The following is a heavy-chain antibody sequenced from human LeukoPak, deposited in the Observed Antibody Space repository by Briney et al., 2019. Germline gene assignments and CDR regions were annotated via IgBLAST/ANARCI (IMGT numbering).Heavy chain of an antibody. Sequence: ASVKVTCKASGYTFTSNYIHWVRQAPGQGLEWMGMIYPRDGSTSYAQKFQGRVTVTRDTSMSTVHMELSGMRSEDTAVYYCARDQEGFDYWGQGTLVTVSS. J-gene: IGHJ4*02. CDR1: GYTFTSNY. CDR2: IYPRDGST. V-gene: IGHV1-46*01. CDR3: ARDQEGFDY.